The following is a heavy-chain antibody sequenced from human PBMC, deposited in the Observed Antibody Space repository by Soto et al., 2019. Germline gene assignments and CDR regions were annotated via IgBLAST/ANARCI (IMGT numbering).Heavy chain of an antibody. Sequence: SVKSSCISPGYTFTSYAMHFVRQAPGQRLEWMGWINAGNGNTKYSQKFQGRVTITRDTSASTAYMELSSLRSEDTAVYYCARGETYGRSEYWGQGTLVTVSS. CDR1: GYTFTSYA. CDR2: INAGNGNT. D-gene: IGHD4-17*01. V-gene: IGHV1-3*01. J-gene: IGHJ4*02. CDR3: ARGETYGRSEY.